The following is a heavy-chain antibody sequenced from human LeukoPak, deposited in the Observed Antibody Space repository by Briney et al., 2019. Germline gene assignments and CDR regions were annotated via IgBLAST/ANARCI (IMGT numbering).Heavy chain of an antibody. Sequence: ASVKVSCKASGYTFTSYDINWVRQATGQGLEWMGIINPSGGSTSYAQKFQGRVTMTRDMSTGTVYMELSSLRSEDTAVYYCARDAYYYDSSGSEPWFDPWGQGTLVTVSS. V-gene: IGHV1-46*01. CDR1: GYTFTSYD. J-gene: IGHJ5*02. CDR2: INPSGGST. D-gene: IGHD3-22*01. CDR3: ARDAYYYDSSGSEPWFDP.